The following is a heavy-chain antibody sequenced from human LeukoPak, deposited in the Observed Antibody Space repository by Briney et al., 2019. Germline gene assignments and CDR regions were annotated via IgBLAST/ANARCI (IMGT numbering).Heavy chain of an antibody. Sequence: PGGSLRLSFAASGFPFSNNYMSGGRQAPGKGVEGGSGIYSGGNTYYADSVQGRFTISRDNSKNTLYLQMNSLSAEDTAVYYCARDRVNWNDVGGLFDYGGQGPLVTVS. D-gene: IGHD1-1*01. CDR2: IYSGGNT. J-gene: IGHJ4*02. V-gene: IGHV3-53*01. CDR3: ARDRVNWNDVGGLFDY. CDR1: GFPFSNNY.